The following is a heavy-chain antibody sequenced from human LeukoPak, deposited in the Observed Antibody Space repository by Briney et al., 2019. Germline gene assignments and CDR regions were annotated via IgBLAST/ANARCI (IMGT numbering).Heavy chain of an antibody. CDR1: GLTFSSYW. J-gene: IGHJ3*01. Sequence: PGGSLRLSCAASGLTFSSYWMSWVRQAPGKGLECVANIKQDGSEKYYVDSVKGRFTISRDNAKNSLYLQMNSLRAEDTAVYYCTRIRTAFDFWGQGTMVTVSS. V-gene: IGHV3-7*03. CDR2: IKQDGSEK. CDR3: TRIRTAFDF.